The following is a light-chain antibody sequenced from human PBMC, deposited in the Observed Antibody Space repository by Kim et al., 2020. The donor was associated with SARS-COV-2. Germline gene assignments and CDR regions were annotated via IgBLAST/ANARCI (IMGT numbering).Light chain of an antibody. CDR2: QDT. J-gene: IGLJ1*01. Sequence: SYELTQPPSVSVSPGQTASITCSGDKLGDKYTCWYQQKPGQSPVLVIYQDTKRPSGIPERFSGSNSGNTATLTISGTQAMDEADYYCKAWDSSTTYVFGT. V-gene: IGLV3-1*01. CDR1: KLGDKY. CDR3: KAWDSSTTYV.